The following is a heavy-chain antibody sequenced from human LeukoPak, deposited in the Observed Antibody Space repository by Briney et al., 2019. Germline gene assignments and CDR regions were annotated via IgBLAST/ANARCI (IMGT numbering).Heavy chain of an antibody. D-gene: IGHD5-12*01. CDR3: ARPGGATISSFDI. CDR1: GGTFSSYA. J-gene: IGHJ3*02. CDR2: IIPIFGTA. V-gene: IGHV1-69*13. Sequence: GASVKVSCKASGGTFSSYAISWVRQAPGQGLEWMGGIIPIFGTANYAQKFQGRVTITAGESTSTAYMELSSLRSEDTAVYYCARPGGATISSFDIWGQGTMVTVSS.